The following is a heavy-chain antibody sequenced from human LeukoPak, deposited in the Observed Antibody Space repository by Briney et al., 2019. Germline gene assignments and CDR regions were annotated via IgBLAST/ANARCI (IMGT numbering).Heavy chain of an antibody. CDR3: ARDLLGYCSSTSCYVRSGMDV. Sequence: PGRSLRLSCAASGFTFSSYAMHWVRQAPGKGLEWVAVISYDGSNKYYADSVKGRFTISRDNSKNTLYLQMNSLRAEDTAVYYCARDLLGYCSSTSCYVRSGMDVWGQGTTVTVSS. D-gene: IGHD2-2*01. J-gene: IGHJ6*02. V-gene: IGHV3-30-3*01. CDR2: ISYDGSNK. CDR1: GFTFSSYA.